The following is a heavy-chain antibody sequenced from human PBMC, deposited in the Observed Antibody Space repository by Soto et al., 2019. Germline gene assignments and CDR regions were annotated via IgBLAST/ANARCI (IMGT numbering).Heavy chain of an antibody. Sequence: QVQLVESGGGVVQPGRSLRLSCAASGFTFSSYAMHWVRQAPGKGLEWVALISYDGSNKYYADSVKGRFTISRDNCXNPRYLQMNRLRAEDTAVYYCARSRAAPGAEYFQHWGQGTLVTVSS. CDR3: ARSRAAPGAEYFQH. CDR2: ISYDGSNK. V-gene: IGHV3-30-3*01. CDR1: GFTFSSYA. D-gene: IGHD6-13*01. J-gene: IGHJ1*01.